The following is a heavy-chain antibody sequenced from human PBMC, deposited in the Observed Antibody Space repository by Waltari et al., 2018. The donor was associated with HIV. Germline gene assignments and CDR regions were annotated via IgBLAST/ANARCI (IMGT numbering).Heavy chain of an antibody. CDR3: ASKVGATDVDY. CDR1: GYTFTSYD. D-gene: IGHD1-26*01. Sequence: QVQLVQSGAEVKKPGASVKVSCTASGYTFTSYDINWVRQATGQELEWMGWMTPISGNTSYAQEFQGRVTMTRNTSISTAYMELSSLRSDDTAVYYCASKVGATDVDYWGQVTLVTVSS. V-gene: IGHV1-8*01. CDR2: MTPISGNT. J-gene: IGHJ4*02.